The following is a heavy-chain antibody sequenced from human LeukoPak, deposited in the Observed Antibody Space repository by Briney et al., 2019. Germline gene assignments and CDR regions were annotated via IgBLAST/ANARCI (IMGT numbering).Heavy chain of an antibody. CDR2: VSYDGRNK. D-gene: IGHD3-10*01. CDR1: GFTLSKYG. Sequence: PGGSLRLSCVGSGFTLSKYGMHWLRQALGKGLEWVAVVSYDGRNKNYADSMKGRFTISRDDSKNTLYLQMNSLRAEDTAIYYCAKDLYGTGSYGPFDYWGQGTLVTVSS. J-gene: IGHJ4*02. CDR3: AKDLYGTGSYGPFDY. V-gene: IGHV3-30*18.